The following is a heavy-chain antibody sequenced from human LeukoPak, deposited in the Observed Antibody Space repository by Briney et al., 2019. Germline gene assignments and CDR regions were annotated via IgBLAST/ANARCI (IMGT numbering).Heavy chain of an antibody. CDR1: GFTFSSYG. J-gene: IGHJ3*02. V-gene: IGHV3-23*01. Sequence: PGGSLRLSCAASGFTFSSYGTHWVRQAPGKGLEWVSAISGSGGSTYYADSVKGRFTISRDNSKNTLYLQMNSLRAEDTAVYYCAKDGAMVRGVGDAFDIWGQGTMVTVSS. CDR3: AKDGAMVRGVGDAFDI. D-gene: IGHD3-10*01. CDR2: ISGSGGST.